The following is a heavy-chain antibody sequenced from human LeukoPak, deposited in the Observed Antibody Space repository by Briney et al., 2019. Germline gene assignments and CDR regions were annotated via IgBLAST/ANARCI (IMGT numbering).Heavy chain of an antibody. CDR1: GGTFSSYA. CDR2: IIPIFGTA. Sequence: SVKVSCKASGGTFSSYAISWVRQAPGQGLEWMGGIIPIFGTANYAQKFQGRVTITADESTSTAYMELSSLRSEDTAVYYCANLPTRVSPYDYWGQGTLVTVSS. V-gene: IGHV1-69*01. J-gene: IGHJ4*02. CDR3: ANLPTRVSPYDY.